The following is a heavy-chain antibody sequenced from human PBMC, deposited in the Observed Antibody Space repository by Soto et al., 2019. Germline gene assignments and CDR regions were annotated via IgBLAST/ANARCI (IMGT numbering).Heavy chain of an antibody. CDR3: ARGLDTAMVTPYGMDV. Sequence: QVQLVQSGAEVKKPGSSVKVSCKASGGTFSSYAISWVRQAPGQGLEWMGGIIPIFGTANYAQKFQGRVTITADESTSIAYMELSSLRSEDTAVYYCARGLDTAMVTPYGMDVWGQGTTVTVSS. CDR2: IIPIFGTA. J-gene: IGHJ6*02. CDR1: GGTFSSYA. V-gene: IGHV1-69*01. D-gene: IGHD5-18*01.